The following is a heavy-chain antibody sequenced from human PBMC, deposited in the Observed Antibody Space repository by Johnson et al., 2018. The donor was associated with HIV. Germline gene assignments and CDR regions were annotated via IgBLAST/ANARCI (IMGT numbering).Heavy chain of an antibody. CDR3: AKEGSSGGYFGDAFDI. D-gene: IGHD6-19*01. CDR2: IWYDGSNK. Sequence: VQLVESGGGVVQPGKSLRLSCVASGLSFSNFGIHWVRQAPGKGLEWVAVIWYDGSNKYYADSVKGRFTISRDNSKNTLYLQMNSLRAEDTAVYYCAKEGSSGGYFGDAFDIWGQGTMVTVSS. V-gene: IGHV3-33*06. CDR1: GLSFSNFG. J-gene: IGHJ3*02.